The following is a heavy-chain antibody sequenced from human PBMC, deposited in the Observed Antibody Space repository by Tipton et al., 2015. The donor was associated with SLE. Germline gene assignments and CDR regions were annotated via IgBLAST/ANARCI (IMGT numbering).Heavy chain of an antibody. CDR2: VYHSGIT. V-gene: IGHV4-59*01. J-gene: IGHJ6*02. CDR1: DGSIRSFY. CDR3: ARERPDYTGGMDV. D-gene: IGHD4-11*01. Sequence: LRLSCSVSDGSIRSFYWSWIRQPPGKGLEWIGYVYHSGITNYNPSLKSRVTMSVDTSKNQFSLKLSSVTAADTAVYYCARERPDYTGGMDVWGQGTTVTVSS.